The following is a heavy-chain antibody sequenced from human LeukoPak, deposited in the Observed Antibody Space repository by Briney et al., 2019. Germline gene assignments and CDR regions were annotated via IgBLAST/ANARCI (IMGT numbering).Heavy chain of an antibody. J-gene: IGHJ4*02. CDR2: INSDGSST. Sequence: GGSLRLSCAASGITFSSYWMHWVRQAPGKGLVWVGRINSDGSSTTYADYVKGPFTSSRDSANNTLYLQKNSLRAEDTAVYYCARVRGSGAHFDNWGQGTLVTVSS. CDR1: GITFSSYW. V-gene: IGHV3-74*01. CDR3: ARVRGSGAHFDN. D-gene: IGHD2-15*01.